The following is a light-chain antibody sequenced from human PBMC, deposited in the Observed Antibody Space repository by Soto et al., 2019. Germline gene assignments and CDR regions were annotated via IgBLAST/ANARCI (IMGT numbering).Light chain of an antibody. V-gene: IGLV2-8*01. Sequence: QSALTQPPSASGSPGQSVTISCTGTSSDVGGYNFVSWYQQHPGKAPKLIIYEVTKRPSGVPDRFSGSKSGNTASLTVSGLQAEDEADYYCSSYSGTNNYVFGTGTKVP. J-gene: IGLJ1*01. CDR3: SSYSGTNNYV. CDR2: EVT. CDR1: SSDVGGYNF.